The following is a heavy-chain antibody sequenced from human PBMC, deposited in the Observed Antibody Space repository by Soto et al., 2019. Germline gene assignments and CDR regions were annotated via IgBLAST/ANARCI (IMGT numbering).Heavy chain of an antibody. CDR3: ARHVHNQGYEYYFAS. D-gene: IGHD3-3*01. CDR1: GASISSSPYA. V-gene: IGHV4-39*01. Sequence: QLQLQESGPGLVKPSETLSLTCNASGASISSSPYAWGWIRQSAGKGLEWIGTIDYGGTIYYNPSLKSRITISLDTSKNQIYLRLSSVTAADTAVYYCARHVHNQGYEYYFASWGQGTLVTVSS. CDR2: IDYGGTI. J-gene: IGHJ4*02.